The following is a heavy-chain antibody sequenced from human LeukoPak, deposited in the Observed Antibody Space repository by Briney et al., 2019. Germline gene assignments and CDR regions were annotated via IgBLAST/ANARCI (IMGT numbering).Heavy chain of an antibody. CDR2: IDHSGST. V-gene: IGHV4-34*01. Sequence: PSETLSLTCAVYGGSFSGYYWSWIRQPPGKGLEWIGEIDHSGSTNYNPSLKSRVTISVDTSKNQFSLKLSSVTAADTAVYYCARGVYDSSGYSSYYYYGMDVWGQGTTVTVSS. D-gene: IGHD3-22*01. J-gene: IGHJ6*02. CDR1: GGSFSGYY. CDR3: ARGVYDSSGYSSYYYYGMDV.